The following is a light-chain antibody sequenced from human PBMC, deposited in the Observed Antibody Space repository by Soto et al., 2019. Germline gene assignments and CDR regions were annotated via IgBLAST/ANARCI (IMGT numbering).Light chain of an antibody. J-gene: IGLJ1*01. CDR2: GVS. V-gene: IGLV2-14*01. Sequence: QSPLTEPASVSGSPGQSITISCSGTRSDIGSYNYVAWYQQFPGKTPKILIYGVSSRPSGVSSRFSGSKSGNTASLTISGLQAEDEADYYCISHTGSSTSYGFASGPKVTV. CDR3: ISHTGSSTSYG. CDR1: RSDIGSYNY.